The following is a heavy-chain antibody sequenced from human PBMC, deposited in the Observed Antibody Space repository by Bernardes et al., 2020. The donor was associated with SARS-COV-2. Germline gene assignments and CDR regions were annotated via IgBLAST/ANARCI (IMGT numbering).Heavy chain of an antibody. CDR1: GFAFSDYE. CDR2: ISRSGHTI. Sequence: GGSLRLSCAASGFAFSDYEMNWVRQAPGKGLEWVSSISRSGHTIYYADSVKGRFTISRDNAGNSLFLQMNSLRAVYTAVYYCARVRWLVLTCDLSSQGTMVPVSS. CDR3: ARVRWLVLTCDL. J-gene: IGHJ3*01. V-gene: IGHV3-48*03. D-gene: IGHD6-19*01.